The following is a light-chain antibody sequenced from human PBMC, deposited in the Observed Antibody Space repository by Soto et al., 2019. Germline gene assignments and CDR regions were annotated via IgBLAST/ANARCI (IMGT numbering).Light chain of an antibody. J-gene: IGKJ2*01. Sequence: EIVLTQSPGTLSLSPGERATLSCRASQSVSSSYLAWYQQKPGLAPRLLIFGASSRATGIADRFSGSGSGTDFPLTISRLEPEEFAVYYCQQYGSSPYTFGQGNKLEIK. CDR2: GAS. V-gene: IGKV3-20*01. CDR1: QSVSSSY. CDR3: QQYGSSPYT.